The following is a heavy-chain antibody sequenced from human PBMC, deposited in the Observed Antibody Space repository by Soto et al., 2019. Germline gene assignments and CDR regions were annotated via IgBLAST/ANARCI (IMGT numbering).Heavy chain of an antibody. Sequence: GGSLRLSCAASGFTFSSYEMNWVRQAPGKGLEWVSYISSSGSTIYYADSVKGRFTISRDNAKNSLYLQMNSLRAEDTAVYYCARDGVGANAFDIWGQGTMVTVSS. D-gene: IGHD1-26*01. J-gene: IGHJ3*02. CDR2: ISSSGSTI. CDR1: GFTFSSYE. V-gene: IGHV3-48*03. CDR3: ARDGVGANAFDI.